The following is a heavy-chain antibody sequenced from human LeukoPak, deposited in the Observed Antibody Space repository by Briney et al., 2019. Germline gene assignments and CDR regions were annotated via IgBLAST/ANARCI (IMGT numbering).Heavy chain of an antibody. CDR2: ISYDGSNK. J-gene: IGHJ4*02. D-gene: IGHD6-19*01. CDR3: ARTSWSGIAVAGLPYYFDY. V-gene: IGHV3-30*14. CDR1: GFTFSSYA. Sequence: GGSLRLSCAASGFTFSSYAMHWVRQAPGKGLEWVAVISYDGSNKYYADSVKGRFTISRDNSKNTLYLQMNSLRAEDTAVYYCARTSWSGIAVAGLPYYFDYWGQGTLVTVSS.